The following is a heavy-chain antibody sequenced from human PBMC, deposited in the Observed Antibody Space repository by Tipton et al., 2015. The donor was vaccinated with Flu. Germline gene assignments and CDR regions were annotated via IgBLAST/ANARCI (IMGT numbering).Heavy chain of an antibody. CDR3: ARGIPTYCTGGTCFDGDFDS. J-gene: IGHJ4*02. Sequence: GLVKPSETLSLTCTVSGDSINNNYWNWIRQPAGKGLEWIGRIFTSGRTNHNPSLKSRVTISLDTSKNQFSLKLNSVTAADTAVYYCARGIPTYCTGGTCFDGDFDSWGQGTLVTVSS. V-gene: IGHV4-4*07. CDR1: GDSINNNY. CDR2: IFTSGRT. D-gene: IGHD2-15*01.